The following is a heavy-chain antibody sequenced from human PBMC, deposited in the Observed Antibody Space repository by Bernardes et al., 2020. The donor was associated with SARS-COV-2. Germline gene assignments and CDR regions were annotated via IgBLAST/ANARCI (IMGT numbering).Heavy chain of an antibody. CDR3: ARHDVDTTMLIYTFDY. V-gene: IGHV4-59*08. D-gene: IGHD5-18*01. CDR1: GGSISSYY. Sequence: SETLSLTCTVSGGSISSYYWSWIRQPPGKGLEWIGYIYYSGSTNYNPSLKSRVTISVDTSKNHFSLRLRSVTATDTAVYYCARHDVDTTMLIYTFDYWGLGTLVTVSS. CDR2: IYYSGST. J-gene: IGHJ4*02.